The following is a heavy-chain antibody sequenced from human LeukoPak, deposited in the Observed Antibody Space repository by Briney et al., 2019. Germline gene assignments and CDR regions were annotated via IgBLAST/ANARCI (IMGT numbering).Heavy chain of an antibody. D-gene: IGHD5-18*01. CDR2: IYSSGST. J-gene: IGHJ4*02. CDR1: GGSISSYY. V-gene: IGHV4-59*01. Sequence: PSETLSLTCTVSGGSISSYYWSWIRQPPGKGLEWIGYIYSSGSTNYFPSLRSRVTMSVDTSKNQFSLKLSSVTAADTAMYYCARDGGYTYGHYDYWGQGTLVTVSS. CDR3: ARDGGYTYGHYDY.